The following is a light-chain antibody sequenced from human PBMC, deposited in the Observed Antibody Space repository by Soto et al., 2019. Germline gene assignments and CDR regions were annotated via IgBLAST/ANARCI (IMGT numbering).Light chain of an antibody. CDR3: QQYNNWPPWT. CDR2: GAS. Sequence: EIVMTQSPATLSVSPGERANLSCRASQSVSSNLAWYQQKPGQAPRLRIYGASTRATGIPARFSGSGSGTEFTLTISSLQSEDFAVYYCQQYNNWPPWTFGQGTKVEIK. V-gene: IGKV3-15*01. CDR1: QSVSSN. J-gene: IGKJ1*01.